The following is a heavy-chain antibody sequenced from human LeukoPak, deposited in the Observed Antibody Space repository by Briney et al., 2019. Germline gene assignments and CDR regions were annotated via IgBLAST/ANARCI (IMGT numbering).Heavy chain of an antibody. J-gene: IGHJ4*02. V-gene: IGHV6-1*01. CDR1: GDSVSSNNGA. D-gene: IGHD6-19*01. CDR3: ARDLGNTGWYTFDY. CDR2: TYYRSKWYN. Sequence: SQTLSLTCDISGDSVSSNNGAWNWIRQSPSRGLEWLGRTYYRSKWYNDYAGSLNGRITISPDTSRNQFSLHLNSVTPEDTAIYYCARDLGNTGWYTFDYWGQGILVTVSS.